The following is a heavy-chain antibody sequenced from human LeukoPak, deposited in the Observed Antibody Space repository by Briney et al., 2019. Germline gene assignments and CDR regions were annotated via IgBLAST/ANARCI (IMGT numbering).Heavy chain of an antibody. CDR2: ISGSGGST. J-gene: IGHJ4*02. CDR3: AKDYYDSSGYYHAEPFDY. Sequence: GSLRLSCAASGFTFSSYAMSWVRQAPGKGLEWVSAISGSGGSTYYADSVKGRFTISRDNSKNTLDLQMNSLRAEDTAVYYCAKDYYDSSGYYHAEPFDYWGQGTLVTVSS. CDR1: GFTFSSYA. V-gene: IGHV3-23*01. D-gene: IGHD3-22*01.